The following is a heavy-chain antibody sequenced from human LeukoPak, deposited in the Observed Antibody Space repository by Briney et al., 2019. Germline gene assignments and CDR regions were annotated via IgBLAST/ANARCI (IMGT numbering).Heavy chain of an antibody. D-gene: IGHD3-16*02. J-gene: IGHJ4*02. CDR1: GYTFTSYA. CDR3: ARASYDYVWGSYRYTPPDY. CDR2: INAGNGNT. V-gene: IGHV1-3*01. Sequence: ASVKVSCKASGYTFTSYAMYWVRQAPGQRLEWMGWINAGNGNTKYSQKFQGRVTITRDTSASTAYMELSSLRSEDTAVYYCARASYDYVWGSYRYTPPDYWGQGTLVTVSS.